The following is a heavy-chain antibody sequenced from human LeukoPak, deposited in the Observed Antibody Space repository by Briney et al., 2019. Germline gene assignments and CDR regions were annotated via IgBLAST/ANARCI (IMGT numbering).Heavy chain of an antibody. CDR1: GVSISNYY. D-gene: IGHD4-17*01. V-gene: IGHV4-4*07. CDR3: ARDWEQGYGDQAFDY. J-gene: IGHJ4*02. CDR2: IYTSGST. Sequence: SGTLSLTCTVSGVSISNYYWSWIRQPAGQGLEWLGRIYTSGSTNYNPSLKSRVSISADTSKNQFSLRLSSVTAADTAVYYCARDWEQGYGDQAFDYWGQGTLVTVSS.